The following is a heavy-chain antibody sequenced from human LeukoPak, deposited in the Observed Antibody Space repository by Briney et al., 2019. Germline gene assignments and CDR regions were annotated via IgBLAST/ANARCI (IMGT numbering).Heavy chain of an antibody. D-gene: IGHD6-13*01. CDR1: GYSISSGYY. CDR3: ARRAAAGPFDY. V-gene: IGHV4-38-2*01. CDR2: IYHSGST. J-gene: IGHJ4*02. Sequence: SETLSLTCAVSGYSISSGYYWGWIRQPPGKGLEWIGSIYHSGSTYYNPSLKSRVTISVDTPKNHFSLKLSSVTAADTAVYYCARRAAAGPFDYWGQGTLVTVSS.